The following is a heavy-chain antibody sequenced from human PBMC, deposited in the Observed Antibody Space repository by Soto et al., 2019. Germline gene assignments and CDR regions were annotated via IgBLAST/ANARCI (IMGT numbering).Heavy chain of an antibody. CDR3: ARVPSP. CDR1: GCSISSGGYS. Sequence: SETLSLTCTVSGCSISSGGYSWSWIRQPPGKGLEWIGYIYHSGSTYYNPSLKTRVTISVDRSKNQFSLKLSSVTAADTAVYYCARVPSPWGQGTLVTV. J-gene: IGHJ5*02. CDR2: IYHSGST. V-gene: IGHV4-30-2*01.